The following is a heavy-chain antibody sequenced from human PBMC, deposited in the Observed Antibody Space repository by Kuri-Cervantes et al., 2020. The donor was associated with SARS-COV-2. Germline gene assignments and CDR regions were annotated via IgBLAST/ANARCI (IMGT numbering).Heavy chain of an antibody. J-gene: IGHJ6*03. D-gene: IGHD4-17*01. CDR1: GGSFSGYY. Sequence: SETLSLTRAVYGGSFSGYYWSWIRQPPGKGLEWIGEINHSGSTNYNPSLKSRVTISVDTSKNQFSLKLSSVTAADTAVYYCARDRTVTTLYYYYMDVWGKGTTVTVSS. V-gene: IGHV4-34*01. CDR3: ARDRTVTTLYYYYMDV. CDR2: INHSGST.